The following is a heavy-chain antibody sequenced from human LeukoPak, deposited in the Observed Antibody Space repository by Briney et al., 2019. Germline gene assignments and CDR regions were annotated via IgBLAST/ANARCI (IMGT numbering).Heavy chain of an antibody. CDR3: ARENETVTMGDY. Sequence: LSLTCAVYGGSFSGYYWSWIRQPPGKGLEWVSYISSSGSTIYYADSVKGRFTISRDNAKNSLYLQMNSLRAEDTAVYYCARENETVTMGDYWGQGTLVTVSS. CDR1: GGSFSGYY. CDR2: ISSSGSTI. V-gene: IGHV3-11*01. J-gene: IGHJ4*02. D-gene: IGHD4-17*01.